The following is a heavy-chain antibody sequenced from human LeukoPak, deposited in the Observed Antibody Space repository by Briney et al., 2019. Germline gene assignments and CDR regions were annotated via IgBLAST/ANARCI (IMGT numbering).Heavy chain of an antibody. CDR2: ITSSSSYI. Sequence: PGGSLRLSCAASGFTFSSYAMSWVRQAPGKGLEWVSSITSSSSYIYYADSVKGRFTISRDNAKNSLYLQMNSLRAEDTAVYYCAGLWFGDRPPFDYWGQGTLVTVSS. J-gene: IGHJ4*02. CDR1: GFTFSSYA. D-gene: IGHD3-10*01. V-gene: IGHV3-21*06. CDR3: AGLWFGDRPPFDY.